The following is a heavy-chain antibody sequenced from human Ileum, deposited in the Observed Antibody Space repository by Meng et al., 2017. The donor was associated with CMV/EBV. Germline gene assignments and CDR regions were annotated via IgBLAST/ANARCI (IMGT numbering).Heavy chain of an antibody. Sequence: LSLTCTVSGDSISSGGYYWTWFRQPPGKGLEWIGYIYYSGLSYYSPSLESRLTISVDKSKNQFSLKLTSVTAADTAVYYCAKKLDYWGRGTLVTVSS. V-gene: IGHV4-31*03. J-gene: IGHJ4*02. CDR1: GDSISSGGYY. CDR2: IYYSGLS. CDR3: AKKLDY.